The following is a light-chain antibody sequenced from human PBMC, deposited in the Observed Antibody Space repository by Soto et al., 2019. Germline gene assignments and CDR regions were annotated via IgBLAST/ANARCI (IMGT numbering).Light chain of an antibody. CDR2: GNS. CDR1: SSNIGAGYD. J-gene: IGLJ2*01. Sequence: QSVLTQPPSVSGAPGQRVTISCTGSSSNIGAGYDVHWYQQLPGTAPKLLIYGNSNRPSGVPDRFSGSKSGTSAPLAITGLQAEDEADYYCQSSDSSLSVVFGGGTKVTVL. CDR3: QSSDSSLSVV. V-gene: IGLV1-40*01.